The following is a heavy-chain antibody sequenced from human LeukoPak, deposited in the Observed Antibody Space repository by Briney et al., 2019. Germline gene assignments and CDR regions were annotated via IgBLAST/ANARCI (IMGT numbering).Heavy chain of an antibody. J-gene: IGHJ6*03. Sequence: PGGSLRLSCAASGFTFSSYAIIWVRQAPGKGLEWVSGISGSGASTFYADSVEGRFTVSRDNSKNSLFLQMNSLRADDTAVYYCAKDNGDYGAYFYYYMDVWGKGITVTVSS. D-gene: IGHD4-17*01. V-gene: IGHV3-23*01. CDR2: ISGSGAST. CDR1: GFTFSSYA. CDR3: AKDNGDYGAYFYYYMDV.